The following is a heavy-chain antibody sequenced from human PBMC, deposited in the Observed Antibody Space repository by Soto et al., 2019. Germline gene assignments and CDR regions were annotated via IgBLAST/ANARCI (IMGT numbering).Heavy chain of an antibody. CDR3: ARGGYAYYYYMDV. CDR1: GFTFSSYS. D-gene: IGHD3-16*01. V-gene: IGHV3-21*01. J-gene: IGHJ6*03. Sequence: GGSLRLSCAASGFTFSSYSMNWVRQAPGKGLEWVSSISSSSSYIYYADSVKGRFTISRDNAKNSLYLQMNSLRAEDTAVYYCARGGYAYYYYMDVWGKGTPVTVSS. CDR2: ISSSSSYI.